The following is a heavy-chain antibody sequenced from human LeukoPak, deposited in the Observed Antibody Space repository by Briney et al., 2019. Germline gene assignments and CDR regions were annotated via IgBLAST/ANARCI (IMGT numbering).Heavy chain of an antibody. CDR1: GFTSSSYA. CDR2: ISYDGSNK. Sequence: GGSLRLSCAASGFTSSSYAMHWVRQALGKGLEWVAVISYDGSNKYYADSVKGRFTISRDNSKNTLYLQMNSLRAEDTAVYYCARERGYSSDYWGQGTLVTVSS. J-gene: IGHJ4*02. V-gene: IGHV3-30-3*01. D-gene: IGHD5-18*01. CDR3: ARERGYSSDY.